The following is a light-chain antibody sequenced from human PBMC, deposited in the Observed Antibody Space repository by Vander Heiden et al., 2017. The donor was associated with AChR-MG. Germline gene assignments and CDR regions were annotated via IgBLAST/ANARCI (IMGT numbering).Light chain of an antibody. V-gene: IGLV2-23*01. CDR1: SSDVGSYNH. J-gene: IGLJ2*01. Sequence: QSALTPPASVSGSPGQSITISCTGTSSDVGSYNHVSWYQQLTGKAPRLMSYEGSKRPSGGADRCSGSKAGNTASRTIARLQSEDEADYYCSSYAGRSTWVFGGGTKLTVL. CDR2: EGS. CDR3: SSYAGRSTWV.